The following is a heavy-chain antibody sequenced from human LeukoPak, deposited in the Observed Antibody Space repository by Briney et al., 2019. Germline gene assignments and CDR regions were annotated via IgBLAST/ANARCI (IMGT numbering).Heavy chain of an antibody. CDR3: ARDPVEWELLLDY. D-gene: IGHD1-26*01. Sequence: GGSLRLSCAASGFTFSSHAMSWVRQTPGKGLESVSSISAGGGSTHYADSVKGRFTISRDNARNSVYLQMASLRVEDTAVYYCARDPVEWELLLDYWGQGTLVTVSS. V-gene: IGHV3-23*01. CDR1: GFTFSSHA. J-gene: IGHJ4*02. CDR2: ISAGGGST.